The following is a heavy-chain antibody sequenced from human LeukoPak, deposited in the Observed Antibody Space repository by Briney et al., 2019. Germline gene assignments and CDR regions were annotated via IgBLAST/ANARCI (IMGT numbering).Heavy chain of an antibody. CDR2: ISPDGSST. CDR3: AGHHQAYSRTY. V-gene: IGHV3-74*01. CDR1: GFTFDDYA. Sequence: PGRSLRLSCAASGFTFDDYAMHWVRQAPGKGLVWVSRISPDGSSTTYADSAKGRFTISRDNAKDTLYLQMNSLRAEDTGVYYCAGHHQAYSRTYWGQGTLVTVSS. J-gene: IGHJ4*02. D-gene: IGHD6-13*01.